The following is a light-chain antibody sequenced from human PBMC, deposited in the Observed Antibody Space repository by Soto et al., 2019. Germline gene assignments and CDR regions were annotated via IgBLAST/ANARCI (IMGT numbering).Light chain of an antibody. CDR2: GAS. V-gene: IGKV1-6*01. Sequence: AIQMTQSPASLSASVGDRVTITCRASQDIRNELGWYQQKPGQAPKLLIYGASILQAGAPARFSGIGSGTDFTLTISSLQPEDFATYYCLQEYSYPRTFGQGTKV. CDR3: LQEYSYPRT. J-gene: IGKJ1*01. CDR1: QDIRNE.